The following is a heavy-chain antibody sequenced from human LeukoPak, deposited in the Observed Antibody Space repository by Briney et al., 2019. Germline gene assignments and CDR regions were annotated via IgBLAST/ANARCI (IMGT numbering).Heavy chain of an antibody. D-gene: IGHD6-19*01. CDR2: IIPIFGTA. J-gene: IGHJ4*02. CDR3: ARAVAVLGPFDY. V-gene: IGHV1-69*05. Sequence: SVKVSCKASGGTFSSYAISWVRQAPGQGLEWMGRIIPIFGTANYAQKFQGRVTITTDESTSTAYMELSSLRSEDTAVYYCARAVAVLGPFDYWGQGTLVTVSS. CDR1: GGTFSSYA.